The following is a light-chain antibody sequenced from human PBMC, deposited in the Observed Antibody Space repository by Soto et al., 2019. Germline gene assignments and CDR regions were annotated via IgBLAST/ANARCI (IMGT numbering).Light chain of an antibody. CDR3: QQLNSYPWT. J-gene: IGKJ1*01. V-gene: IGKV1-9*01. CDR1: QGISSY. Sequence: IQLTQSPSSLSASVGDRVTITCLASQGISSYLAWYQQKPGKAPKLLIYAASTLQSGVPSRFSGSGSGTDFALTISSLQPEDFATYYCQQLNSYPWTFGQGTKVDIK. CDR2: AAS.